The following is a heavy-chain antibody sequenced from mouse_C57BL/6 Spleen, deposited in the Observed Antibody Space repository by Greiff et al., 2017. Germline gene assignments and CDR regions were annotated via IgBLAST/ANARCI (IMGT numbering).Heavy chain of an antibody. Sequence: EVKLMESGPELVKPGASVKISCKASGYTFTDYYMNWVKQSHGKSLEWIGDINPNNGGTSYNQKFKGKATLTVDKSSSTAYMELRSLTSEDSAVYYCARSFYDYDGAMDYWGQGTSVTVSS. J-gene: IGHJ4*01. CDR2: INPNNGGT. V-gene: IGHV1-26*01. CDR1: GYTFTDYY. CDR3: ARSFYDYDGAMDY. D-gene: IGHD2-4*01.